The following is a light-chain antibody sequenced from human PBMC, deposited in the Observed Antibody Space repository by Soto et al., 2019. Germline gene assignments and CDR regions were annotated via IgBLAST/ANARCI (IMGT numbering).Light chain of an antibody. CDR2: DPS. Sequence: EIVLTPSPATLSLSPGERATLSCRASQIFTSYLAWYQQKPGQAPRLPIYDPSRMATGIPSRFSGSGSGTDYALTSGSLGPEGLAVYDWQQRGSWPPKYLFGEGTKLQI. CDR1: QIFTSY. CDR3: QQRGSWPPKYL. J-gene: IGKJ2*01. V-gene: IGKV3-11*01.